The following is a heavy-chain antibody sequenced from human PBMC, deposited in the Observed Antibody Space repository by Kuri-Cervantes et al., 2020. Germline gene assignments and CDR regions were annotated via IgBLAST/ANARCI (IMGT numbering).Heavy chain of an antibody. CDR1: GFTFSSCG. Sequence: LSLTCAASGFTFSSCGMHWVRQAPGKGLEWVAVISGDASTTYYADSVKGRFTISRDNSKNTVSLQMNSLRTEDTAMYYCTREGRGSTSQWAFDFWGQGTLVTVSS. D-gene: IGHD3-10*01. V-gene: IGHV3-30*03. CDR2: ISGDASTT. J-gene: IGHJ4*02. CDR3: TREGRGSTSQWAFDF.